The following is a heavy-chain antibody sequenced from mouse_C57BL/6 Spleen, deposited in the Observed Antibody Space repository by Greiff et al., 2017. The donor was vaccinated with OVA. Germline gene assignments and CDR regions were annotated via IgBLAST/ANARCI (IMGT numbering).Heavy chain of an antibody. CDR2: IYPGDGDT. Sequence: VQLQQSGPELVKPGASVKISCKASGYAFSSSWMNWVKQRPGKGLEWIGRIYPGDGDTNYNGKFKGKATLTADKASSTAYMQLSSRTSEDSAVYFCARSYYGSNYFDYWGQGTTLTVSS. J-gene: IGHJ2*01. D-gene: IGHD1-1*01. V-gene: IGHV1-82*01. CDR1: GYAFSSSW. CDR3: ARSYYGSNYFDY.